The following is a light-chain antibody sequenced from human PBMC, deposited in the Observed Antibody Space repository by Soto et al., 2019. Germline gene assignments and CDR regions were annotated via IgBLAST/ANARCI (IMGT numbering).Light chain of an antibody. V-gene: IGKV1-5*01. CDR3: QQYNAYPWT. CDR2: DAS. J-gene: IGKJ1*01. CDR1: KCISSW. Sequence: DIQMTQSPSTLSASVGDRVTITCRASKCISSWLAWYQQKPGKAPKLLMYDASSLDSGVPSRFSGSGSGTEFTLTISSLQPDDFATYYCQQYNAYPWTFGQGTKVEIK.